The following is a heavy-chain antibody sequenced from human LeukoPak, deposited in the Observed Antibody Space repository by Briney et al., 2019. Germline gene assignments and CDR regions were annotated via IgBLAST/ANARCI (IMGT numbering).Heavy chain of an antibody. Sequence: ASVKVSFKASGYSFSDYAIQWVRQAPGQRLEWMGWINAGNGKTKYSQNFQGRGTITRDRSASTAYMELSSLRSEDTSIYYCARGRRTATETTYYLDYWGQGTLVTVSS. CDR3: ARGRRTATETTYYLDY. V-gene: IGHV1-3*01. J-gene: IGHJ4*02. CDR1: GYSFSDYA. D-gene: IGHD4-17*01. CDR2: INAGNGKT.